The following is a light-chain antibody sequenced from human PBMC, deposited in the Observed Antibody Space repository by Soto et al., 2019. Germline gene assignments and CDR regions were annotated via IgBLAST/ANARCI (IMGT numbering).Light chain of an antibody. J-gene: IGKJ3*01. V-gene: IGKV1-9*01. CDR2: SAS. CDR3: QQVDSYPRT. CDR1: QAIGSY. Sequence: IQLTQSTSSLSAYVGDTVTITCRAIQAIGSYFAWYQQRPGTAPKLLIYSASTLHSGVPSRFSGSGSGTDFTLTISSLQPEDFATYYCQQVDSYPRTFGPGTTVEI.